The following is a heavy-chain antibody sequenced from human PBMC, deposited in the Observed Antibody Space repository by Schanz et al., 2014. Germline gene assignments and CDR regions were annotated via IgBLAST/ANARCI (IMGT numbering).Heavy chain of an antibody. D-gene: IGHD4-17*01. CDR2: TSHDGSFT. Sequence: EVQLLESGGGLVQPGGSLRLSCAASGFTFSSNAMCWVRQAPGKGLEWVSRTSHDGSFTTFADSVKGRFTISRDNAKNALYLQMNSLRAEDTAVYYCVRDTDYHFDYWGQGTLVTVSS. V-gene: IGHV3-74*01. CDR3: VRDTDYHFDY. J-gene: IGHJ4*02. CDR1: GFTFSSNA.